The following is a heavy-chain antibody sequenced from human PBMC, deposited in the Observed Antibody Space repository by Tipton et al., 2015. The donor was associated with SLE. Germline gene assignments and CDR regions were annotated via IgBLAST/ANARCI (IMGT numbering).Heavy chain of an antibody. V-gene: IGHV4-34*01. Sequence: TLSLTCAVYGGSFSGYFWSWIRQPPGKGLEWIGEINHSGSTNYNPSLKSRVTISVDTSKNQFSLKLTSVTAADTALYYCVRYCSGGSCHFFDYWGQGTLVTVPS. CDR3: VRYCSGGSCHFFDY. CDR1: GGSFSGYF. J-gene: IGHJ4*02. CDR2: INHSGST. D-gene: IGHD2-15*01.